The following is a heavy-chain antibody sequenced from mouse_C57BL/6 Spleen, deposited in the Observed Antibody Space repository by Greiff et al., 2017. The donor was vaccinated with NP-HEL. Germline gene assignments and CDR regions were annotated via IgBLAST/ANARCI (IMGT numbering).Heavy chain of an antibody. Sequence: QVQLQQSGAELVRPGTSVKVSCKASGYAFTNYLIEWVKQRPGQGLEWIGVINPGSGGTNYNEKFKGKATLTADKSSSTAYMQLSSLTSEDSAVYFCARDYEGAMDYWGQGTSVTVSS. J-gene: IGHJ4*01. CDR2: INPGSGGT. V-gene: IGHV1-54*01. CDR3: ARDYEGAMDY. CDR1: GYAFTNYL. D-gene: IGHD1-1*01.